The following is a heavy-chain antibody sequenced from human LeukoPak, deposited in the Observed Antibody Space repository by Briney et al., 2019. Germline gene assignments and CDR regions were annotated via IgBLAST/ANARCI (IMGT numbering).Heavy chain of an antibody. D-gene: IGHD6-13*01. V-gene: IGHV3-23*01. CDR1: GFSISNYG. CDR2: ISASGGDT. CDR3: AKDAAGPEY. Sequence: GGSLRLSCAGSGFSISNYGMNWVRQAPGKGLDWVSGISASGGDTWYPDSVKGRFTISRDNSKNTLFLQMSSLRVEDTAMYYCAKDAAGPEYWGQGTLVTVSS. J-gene: IGHJ4*02.